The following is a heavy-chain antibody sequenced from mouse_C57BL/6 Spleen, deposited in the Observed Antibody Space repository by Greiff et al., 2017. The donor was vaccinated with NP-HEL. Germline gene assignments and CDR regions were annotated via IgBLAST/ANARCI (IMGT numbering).Heavy chain of an antibody. CDR3: ARRAFYWYFDV. CDR1: GFTFSDYG. V-gene: IGHV5-17*01. Sequence: EVKVVESGGGLVKPGGSLKLSCAASGFTFSDYGMHWVRQAPEKGLEWVAYISSGSSTIYYADTVKGRFTISRDNAKNTLFLQMTSLRSEDTAMYYCARRAFYWYFDVWGTGTTVTVSS. D-gene: IGHD3-3*01. CDR2: ISSGSSTI. J-gene: IGHJ1*03.